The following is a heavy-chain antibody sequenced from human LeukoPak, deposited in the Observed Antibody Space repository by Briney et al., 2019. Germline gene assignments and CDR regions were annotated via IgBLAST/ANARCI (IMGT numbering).Heavy chain of an antibody. CDR3: ARDLGRLDWFPADY. CDR2: ISFDGRNR. D-gene: IGHD3-9*01. V-gene: IGHV3-30*04. J-gene: IGHJ4*02. CDR1: GFTFSSYA. Sequence: AGGSLRLSCAASGFTFSSYAMHWVRQAPGKGLEWVAVISFDGRNRYYGDSVKGRFIISRDNSRNTLYLQVNSLRREDTAVYYCARDLGRLDWFPADYWGQGTQVIVSS.